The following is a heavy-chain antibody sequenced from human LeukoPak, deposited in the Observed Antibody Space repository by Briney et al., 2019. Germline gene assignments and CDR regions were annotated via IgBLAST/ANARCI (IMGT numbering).Heavy chain of an antibody. CDR2: INPSDGVI. Sequence: ASVKVSCKASGYTFSRYYMHWVRQAPGQGLEWMGIINPSDGVIDYAQKFQDRVTMTRDTSTSTVYMELSSLRSEDTAVYYCARRGSGSYVLDYWGQGTLVTVSS. CDR1: GYTFSRYY. CDR3: ARRGSGSYVLDY. D-gene: IGHD3-10*01. J-gene: IGHJ4*02. V-gene: IGHV1-46*01.